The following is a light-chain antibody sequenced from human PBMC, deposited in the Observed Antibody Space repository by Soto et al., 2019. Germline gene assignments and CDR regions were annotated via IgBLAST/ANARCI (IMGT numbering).Light chain of an antibody. CDR1: SGHSGYI. Sequence: QPVLTQSSAASASLGSSVKLTCTLSSGHSGYIIAWHLQQPGQAPRYLMRVEVSGIYNKGSGVPDRFSGSSSGADRHLVISNLQSEDEADYYCETWDNDNVVFGGGNKLTVL. V-gene: IGLV4-60*03. CDR2: VEVSGIY. J-gene: IGLJ2*01. CDR3: ETWDNDNVV.